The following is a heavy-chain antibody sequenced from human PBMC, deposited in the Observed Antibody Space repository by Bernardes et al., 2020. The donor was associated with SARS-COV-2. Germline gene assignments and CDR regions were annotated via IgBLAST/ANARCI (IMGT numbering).Heavy chain of an antibody. CDR1: GFTFDDYN. D-gene: IGHD3-16*01. Sequence: GGSLRLSCVASGFTFDDYNMYWVRQAPGKGLEWVSLITWDGSGSWYGDSVKGRFTISRDNSKNSLYLQMNSLRTEDTAFYYCAKDIEVGGVWGGMDVWGQGTTVIVSS. J-gene: IGHJ6*02. CDR3: AKDIEVGGVWGGMDV. V-gene: IGHV3-43*01. CDR2: ITWDGSGS.